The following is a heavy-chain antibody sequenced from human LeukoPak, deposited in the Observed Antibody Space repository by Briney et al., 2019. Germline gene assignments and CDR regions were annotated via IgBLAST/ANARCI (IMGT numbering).Heavy chain of an antibody. CDR2: INHSGYT. J-gene: IGHJ5*02. V-gene: IGHV4-34*01. CDR3: AKTRAGYIVA. Sequence: SETLSLTCAVSGGSLSGSFWSWIRQPRGKGLEWIGEINHSGYTNYKPSHKSRVTISLDTSKNQLSLNLTSVTAADTAFYYCAKTRAGYIVAWGQGSLVTVSS. D-gene: IGHD5-24*01. CDR1: GGSLSGSF.